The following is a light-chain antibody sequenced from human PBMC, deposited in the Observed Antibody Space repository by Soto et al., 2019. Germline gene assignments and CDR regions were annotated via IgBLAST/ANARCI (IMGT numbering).Light chain of an antibody. CDR1: QSISNY. CDR3: QQYNSYST. Sequence: DIQMTQSPSSLSASVGDRVTITCRASQSISNYLNWYQQKPGKAPKLLIYAESTLQSGVPSRFSGSGSGTEFTLTISSLQPDDFATYYCQQYNSYSTFGQGTKVDIK. CDR2: AES. V-gene: IGKV1-39*01. J-gene: IGKJ1*01.